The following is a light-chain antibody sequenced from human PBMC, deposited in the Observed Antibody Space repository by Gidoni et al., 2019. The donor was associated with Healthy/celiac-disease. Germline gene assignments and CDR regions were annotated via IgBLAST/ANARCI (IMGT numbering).Light chain of an antibody. V-gene: IGKV3-20*01. CDR1: QSVSSSY. J-gene: IGKJ1*01. Sequence: EIVLTQSPGTLSLSPGERATLSCRASQSVSSSYLAWYQQKPGQAPRLLNYGASSRATGIPDRISGSWSGTDFTLTISRLEPEDFAVYYFQQYGSSPRTFGQGTKVEIK. CDR2: GAS. CDR3: QQYGSSPRT.